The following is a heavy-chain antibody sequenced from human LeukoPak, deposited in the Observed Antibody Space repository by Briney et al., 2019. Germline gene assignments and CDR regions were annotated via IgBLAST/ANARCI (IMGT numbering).Heavy chain of an antibody. V-gene: IGHV3-33*01. D-gene: IGHD4-11*01. J-gene: IGHJ5*02. CDR2: IWYDGSYE. Sequence: GGSLRLSCAASGFTFSSYGMLWVRQAPGKGLEWVAVIWYDGSYEYYGDSVEGRFTISRDNSKNTLYLQMNSLRVDDTAVYYCGRDYHSNYIGALRTWGQGTLVTVSS. CDR1: GFTFSSYG. CDR3: GRDYHSNYIGALRT.